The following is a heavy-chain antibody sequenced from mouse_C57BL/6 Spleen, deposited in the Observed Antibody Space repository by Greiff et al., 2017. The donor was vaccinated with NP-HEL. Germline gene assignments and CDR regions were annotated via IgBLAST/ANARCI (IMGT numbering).Heavy chain of an antibody. CDR2: IDPSDSYT. Sequence: QVQLKQPGAELVMPGASVKLSCKASGYTFTSYWMHWVKQRPGQGLEWIGEIDPSDSYTNYNQKFKGKSTLTVDKSSSTAYMQLSSLTSEDSAVYYCARSRRGAWFAYWGQGTLVTVSA. J-gene: IGHJ3*01. V-gene: IGHV1-69*01. CDR1: GYTFTSYW. CDR3: ARSRRGAWFAY.